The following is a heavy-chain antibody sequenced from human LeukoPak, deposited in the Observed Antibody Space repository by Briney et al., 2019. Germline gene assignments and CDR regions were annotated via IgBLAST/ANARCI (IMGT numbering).Heavy chain of an antibody. J-gene: IGHJ4*02. D-gene: IGHD2-2*01. CDR3: ARVRAPMAYYFDY. CDR2: INSDGSST. CDR1: GFTFSSYW. Sequence: PGGSLRLSCAASGFTFSSYWMHWVRQAPGKGLVWVSRINSDGSSTSYADSVKGRFTISGDNAKNTLYLQMNSLRAEDTAVYYCARVRAPMAYYFDYWGQGTLVTVSS. V-gene: IGHV3-74*01.